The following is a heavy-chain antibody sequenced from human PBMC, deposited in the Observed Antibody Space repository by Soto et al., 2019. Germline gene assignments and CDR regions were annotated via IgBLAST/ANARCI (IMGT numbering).Heavy chain of an antibody. V-gene: IGHV1-2*04. D-gene: IGHD1-26*01. CDR3: ARSSIVGSTTVRSMEWFDP. J-gene: IGHJ5*02. Sequence: ASVKVSCKASGYTFTGYYMHWVRQAPGQGLEWMGWINPNSGGTNYAQKFQGWVTMTRDTSISKAYMELRRLRSNDTAVYYCARSSIVGSTTVRSMEWFDPWGQGTLVTVSS. CDR2: INPNSGGT. CDR1: GYTFTGYY.